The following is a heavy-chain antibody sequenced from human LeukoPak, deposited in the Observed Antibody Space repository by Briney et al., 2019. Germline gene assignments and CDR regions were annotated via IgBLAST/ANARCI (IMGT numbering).Heavy chain of an antibody. J-gene: IGHJ4*02. CDR2: ISGSNGNT. CDR1: SYTFTRYG. CDR3: ARILAHYDSSGVDY. V-gene: IGHV1-18*01. Sequence: ASVKVSCKASSYTFTRYGISWVRQAPGQGLEWMGWISGSNGNTNYAQKFQDRVSMTADTSTSTAYMELRSLRSDDTAVYYCARILAHYDSSGVDYWGQGTLVTVSS. D-gene: IGHD3-22*01.